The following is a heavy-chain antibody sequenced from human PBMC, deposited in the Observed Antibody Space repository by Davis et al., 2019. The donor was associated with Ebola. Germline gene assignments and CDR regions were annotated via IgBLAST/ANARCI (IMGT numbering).Heavy chain of an antibody. V-gene: IGHV3-43*02. CDR1: EFTFDDFA. Sequence: PGGSLRLSCAAPEFTFDDFAMHWVRQGQGKGLEWISLISADGGVTYYADSVKGRFTISRDNSKKSLYLQMDSLRTEDTAFYYCAKDKFGELFFFSGLDVWGQGTTVTVSS. D-gene: IGHD3-10*01. CDR2: ISADGGVT. J-gene: IGHJ6*02. CDR3: AKDKFGELFFFSGLDV.